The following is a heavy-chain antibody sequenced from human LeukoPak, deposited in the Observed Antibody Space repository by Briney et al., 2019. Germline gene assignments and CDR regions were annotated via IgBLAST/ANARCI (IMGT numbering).Heavy chain of an antibody. CDR2: ISSSSYI. V-gene: IGHV3-21*01. CDR3: ARAKVGYYDSSGAFDY. J-gene: IGHJ4*02. Sequence: GGSLRLSCAASGFTFSSYSMNWVRQAPGKGLEWVSSISSSSYIYYADSVKGRFTISRDNAKNSLYLQMNSLRAEDTAVYYCARAKVGYYDSSGAFDYWGQGTLVTVSS. D-gene: IGHD3-22*01. CDR1: GFTFSSYS.